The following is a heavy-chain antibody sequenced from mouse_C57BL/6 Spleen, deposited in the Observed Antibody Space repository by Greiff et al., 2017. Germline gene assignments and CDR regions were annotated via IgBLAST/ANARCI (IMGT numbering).Heavy chain of an antibody. Sequence: QVQLQQSGAELVRPGTSVKVSCKASGYAFTNYLIEWVKQRPGQGLEWIGVINPGSGGTKYNEKFKGKATLTADKSSSTAYMQLSSLTSEDSAVYFCARGSGTYAMDYWGQGTSVTVSS. CDR3: ARGSGTYAMDY. V-gene: IGHV1-54*01. CDR2: INPGSGGT. D-gene: IGHD3-2*02. J-gene: IGHJ4*01. CDR1: GYAFTNYL.